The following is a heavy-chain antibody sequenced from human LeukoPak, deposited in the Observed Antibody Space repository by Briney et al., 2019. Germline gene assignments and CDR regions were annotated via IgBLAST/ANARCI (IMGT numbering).Heavy chain of an antibody. J-gene: IGHJ4*02. Sequence: GASLQISCKASGYNFTSYWIGWVRQMPGKGLEWMGIIYPGDSDTRYSPSFQGQVTISADKSVSTAYLQWSSLKASDSAIYYCATRSDGYSQFDFWGQGTLVTVFS. CDR3: ATRSDGYSQFDF. CDR1: GYNFTSYW. CDR2: IYPGDSDT. V-gene: IGHV5-51*01. D-gene: IGHD5-24*01.